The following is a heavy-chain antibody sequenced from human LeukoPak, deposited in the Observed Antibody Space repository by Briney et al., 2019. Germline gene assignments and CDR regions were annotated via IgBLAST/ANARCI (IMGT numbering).Heavy chain of an antibody. Sequence: GGSLRLSCVASGFTFGSHSMSWVRQAPTKGLEWVSAISGNSDSIYYADSVKGRFTISRDNSRNTLYLQMNSLGAEDAAIYYCARDPAGSWYDIDYWGQGTLVTVSS. CDR2: ISGNSDSI. CDR1: GFTFGSHS. J-gene: IGHJ4*02. V-gene: IGHV3-23*01. CDR3: ARDPAGSWYDIDY. D-gene: IGHD6-13*01.